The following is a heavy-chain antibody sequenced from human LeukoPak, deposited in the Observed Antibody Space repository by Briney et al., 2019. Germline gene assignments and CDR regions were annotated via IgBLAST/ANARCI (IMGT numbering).Heavy chain of an antibody. V-gene: IGHV4-39*01. CDR2: IYHSGST. Sequence: PSETLSLTCTVSGGSITSGNYYWAWIRQPPGKGLEWIGNIYHSGSTYYNPSLKSRVTISVDTSKNQFSLKLSSVTAADTAVYYCARHGWFGGTNWFDPWGQGTLVTVSS. CDR1: GGSITSGNYY. J-gene: IGHJ5*02. CDR3: ARHGWFGGTNWFDP. D-gene: IGHD3-10*01.